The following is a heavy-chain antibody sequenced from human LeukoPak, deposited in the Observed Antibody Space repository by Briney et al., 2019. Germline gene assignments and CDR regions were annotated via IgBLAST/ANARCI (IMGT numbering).Heavy chain of an antibody. CDR2: IKQDGSEK. Sequence: PGGSLRLSCAAYGFTFSSYWMSWVRQAPGKGLEWVANIKQDGSEKYYVDSVKGRFTISRDNAKNSLYLQMNSLRAEETAVYYCARKVQSWELLDYWGQGTLVTVSS. D-gene: IGHD1-26*01. J-gene: IGHJ4*02. CDR1: GFTFSSYW. V-gene: IGHV3-7*01. CDR3: ARKVQSWELLDY.